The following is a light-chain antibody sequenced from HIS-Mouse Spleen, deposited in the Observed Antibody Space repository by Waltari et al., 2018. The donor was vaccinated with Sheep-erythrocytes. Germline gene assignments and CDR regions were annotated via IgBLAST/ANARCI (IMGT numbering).Light chain of an antibody. CDR2: EGS. CDR1: SSDVGGYHL. V-gene: IGLV2-23*01. Sequence: QSALTQPASVSGSPGQSITISCTGTSSDVGGYHLVSWYQQHPGKAPKLLIYEGSKRPSGVSKRFSGSKSGNTASLTISGLQAEDEADYYCCSYAGSSTPWVFGGGTKLTVL. J-gene: IGLJ3*02. CDR3: CSYAGSSTPWV.